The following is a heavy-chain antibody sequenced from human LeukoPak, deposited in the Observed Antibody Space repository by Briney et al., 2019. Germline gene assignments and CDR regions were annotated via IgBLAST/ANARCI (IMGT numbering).Heavy chain of an antibody. Sequence: SETLSLTCTVSGGSISSYYWSWIRQPPGKGLEWIGYIYYSGSTNYNPSLKSRVTISVDTSKNQFSLKLSSVTAADTAVYYCARLLRYCSGGSCVDGYFQRWGQGTLVTVSS. CDR3: ARLLRYCSGGSCVDGYFQR. D-gene: IGHD2-15*01. V-gene: IGHV4-59*08. J-gene: IGHJ1*01. CDR2: IYYSGST. CDR1: GGSISSYY.